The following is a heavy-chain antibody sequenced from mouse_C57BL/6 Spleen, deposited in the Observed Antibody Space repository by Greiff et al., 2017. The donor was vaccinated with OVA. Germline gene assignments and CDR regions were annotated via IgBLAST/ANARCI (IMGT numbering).Heavy chain of an antibody. CDR1: GFTFSDYG. Sequence: DVTLVESGGGLVKPGGSLKLSCAASGFTFSDYGMHWVRQAPEKGLEWVAYISSGSSTIYYADTVKGRFTISRDNAKNTLFLQMTSLRSEDTAMYYCARGAVVAPRAMDYWGQGTSVTVSS. CDR3: ARGAVVAPRAMDY. CDR2: ISSGSSTI. V-gene: IGHV5-17*01. J-gene: IGHJ4*01. D-gene: IGHD1-1*01.